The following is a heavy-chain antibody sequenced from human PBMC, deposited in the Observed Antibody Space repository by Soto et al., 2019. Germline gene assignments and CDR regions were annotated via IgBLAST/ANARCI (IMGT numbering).Heavy chain of an antibody. J-gene: IGHJ5*02. CDR1: GGSISSYY. D-gene: IGHD3-16*01. CDR3: ARQWGDWFDP. V-gene: IGHV4-59*08. Sequence: SETLSLNCTVSGGSISSYYWSWIRQPPGKGLEWIGYIYYIGSTNYNPSLKSRVTISVDTSKNQFSLKLSSVTAADTAVYYCARQWGDWFDPWGQGTLVTVSS. CDR2: IYYIGST.